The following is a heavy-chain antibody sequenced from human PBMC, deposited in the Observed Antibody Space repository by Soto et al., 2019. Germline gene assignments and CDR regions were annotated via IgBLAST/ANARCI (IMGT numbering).Heavy chain of an antibody. Sequence: KSSETLSLTCAVYGGSFSGYYWSWIRQPPGKGLEWIGEINHSGSTNYNPSLKSRVTILVDTSKNQFSLKLSSVTAADTAVYYCARHFGDYVWGSYYNWFDPWGQGALVTVSS. CDR1: GGSFSGYY. CDR2: INHSGST. J-gene: IGHJ5*02. D-gene: IGHD3-16*01. V-gene: IGHV4-34*01. CDR3: ARHFGDYVWGSYYNWFDP.